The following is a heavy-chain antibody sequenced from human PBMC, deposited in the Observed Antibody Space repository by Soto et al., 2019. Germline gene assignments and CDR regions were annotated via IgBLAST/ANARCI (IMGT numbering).Heavy chain of an antibody. CDR1: GGSITSGGYY. Sequence: SETLSLTCTVSGGSITSGGYYWSWIRQHPGKGLEWIGYIYYSGFTYYNPSLKSRVTISVDTSKNQFSLKLSSVTAADTAVYYCARRIPTAGPFDYWGQGTLVTVSS. J-gene: IGHJ4*02. V-gene: IGHV4-31*03. D-gene: IGHD6-13*01. CDR2: IYYSGFT. CDR3: ARRIPTAGPFDY.